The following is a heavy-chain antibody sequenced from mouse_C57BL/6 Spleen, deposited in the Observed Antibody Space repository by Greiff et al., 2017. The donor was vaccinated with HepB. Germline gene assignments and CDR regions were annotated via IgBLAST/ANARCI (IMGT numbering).Heavy chain of an antibody. Sequence: VQLQQPGAELVKPGASVKLSCKASGYTFTSYWMHWVKQRPGQGLEWIGMIHPNSGSTNYNEKFKSKATLTVDKSSSTAYMQLSSLTSEDSAVYYCAREGDGGYFDYWGQGTTLTVSS. D-gene: IGHD3-3*01. CDR1: GYTFTSYW. V-gene: IGHV1-64*01. CDR2: IHPNSGST. J-gene: IGHJ2*01. CDR3: AREGDGGYFDY.